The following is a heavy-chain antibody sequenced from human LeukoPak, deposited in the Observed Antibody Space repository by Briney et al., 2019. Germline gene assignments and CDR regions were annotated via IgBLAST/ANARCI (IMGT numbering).Heavy chain of an antibody. V-gene: IGHV4-4*07. Sequence: PSETLSLTCTVSGGSISSYYWSWIRQPAGKGLEWIGRIYASGSTNYNPSLKSRVTMSVDTSKNQFSLKLSSVTAADTAVYYCARDLGGYSEDNWFDPWGQGTLVAVSS. D-gene: IGHD5-18*01. CDR2: IYASGST. J-gene: IGHJ5*02. CDR3: ARDLGGYSEDNWFDP. CDR1: GGSISSYY.